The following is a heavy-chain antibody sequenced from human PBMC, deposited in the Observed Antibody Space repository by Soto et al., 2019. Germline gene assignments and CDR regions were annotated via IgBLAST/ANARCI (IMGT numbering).Heavy chain of an antibody. J-gene: IGHJ4*02. Sequence: SETLSLTCTGSGGSISSYYWSWIRQPPGKGLEWIGYIYYSGSTNYNPSLKSRVTISVDTSKNQFSLKLSSVTAADTAVYYCARHAARDDYFDYWSQGTLVTVSS. V-gene: IGHV4-59*08. CDR3: ARHAARDDYFDY. CDR1: GGSISSYY. CDR2: IYYSGST.